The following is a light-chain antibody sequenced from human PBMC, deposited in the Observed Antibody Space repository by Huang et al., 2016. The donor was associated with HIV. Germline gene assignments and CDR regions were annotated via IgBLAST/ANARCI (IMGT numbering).Light chain of an antibody. J-gene: IGKJ3*01. CDR1: RHIYSY. Sequence: DIQMTQSPSSLFASIGDRVTITCRASRHIYSYLNWYQHRPGKAPKLLNYDAANLEVGVPSRFSGSGSGRNFTLIISSLQPEDFATYYCQQYDSLPRTFGPGTKV. CDR2: DAA. CDR3: QQYDSLPRT. V-gene: IGKV1-33*01.